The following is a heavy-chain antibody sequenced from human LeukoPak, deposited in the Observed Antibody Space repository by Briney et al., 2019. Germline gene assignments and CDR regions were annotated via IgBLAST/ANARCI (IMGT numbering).Heavy chain of an antibody. CDR2: IKSKTDGGTT. CDR1: GFTFSNAW. D-gene: IGHD2-2*03. Sequence: GSLRLSCAASGFTFSNAWMNWVRQAPGKGLEWVGRIKSKTDGGTTDYAAPVKGRFTISRDDSKNTLYLQMNSLKTEDTAVYYCTTGHLDIVVVPALNFDYWGQGTLVTVSS. CDR3: TTGHLDIVVVPALNFDY. J-gene: IGHJ4*02. V-gene: IGHV3-15*07.